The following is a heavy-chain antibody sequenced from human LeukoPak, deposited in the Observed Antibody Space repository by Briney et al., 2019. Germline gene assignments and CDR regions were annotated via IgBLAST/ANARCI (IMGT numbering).Heavy chain of an antibody. V-gene: IGHV3-23*01. CDR1: GFTFSNYA. CDR3: VRSFDY. CDR2: ITGSGGFT. Sequence: PGGSLRLSCAASGFTFSNYAMHWVRQAPGKGLEWVSVITGSGGFTQYADSVKGRFTISRDNSKNTVYLQMNSLRVEDTALYYCVRSFDYWGQGTLVTVSS. J-gene: IGHJ4*02.